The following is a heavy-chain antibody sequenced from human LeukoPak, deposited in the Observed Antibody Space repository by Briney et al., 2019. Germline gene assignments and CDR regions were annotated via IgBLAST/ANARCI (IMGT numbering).Heavy chain of an antibody. J-gene: IGHJ4*02. CDR3: ARGHTRERSYGGRKYYFDY. V-gene: IGHV4-34*01. CDR2: INHSGST. CDR1: GGSFSGYY. D-gene: IGHD4-23*01. Sequence: SETLSLTCAVYGGSFSGYYWSWIRQPPGKGLEWIGEINHSGSTNYNPSLKSRATISVETSKNQFPLKLSSVTAADTAVYYCARGHTRERSYGGRKYYFDYWGQGTLVTVSS.